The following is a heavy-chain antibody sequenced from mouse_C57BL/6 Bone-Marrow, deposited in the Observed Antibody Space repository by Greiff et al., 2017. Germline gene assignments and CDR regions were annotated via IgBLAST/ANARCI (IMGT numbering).Heavy chain of an antibody. D-gene: IGHD2-1*01. V-gene: IGHV1-82*01. CDR1: GYEFSSSG. J-gene: IGHJ4*01. Sequence: QVQLQQSGPELVKPGDSVKISCKATGYEFSSSGMNWVKQRTGKGLEWIGRIYPEAGDTNSNGKFKGKSTLTADKSSSTAYMQLSSLTSEDSAVYFCARQIYLEIDYWGQGTSVTVSS. CDR2: IYPEAGDT. CDR3: ARQIYLEIDY.